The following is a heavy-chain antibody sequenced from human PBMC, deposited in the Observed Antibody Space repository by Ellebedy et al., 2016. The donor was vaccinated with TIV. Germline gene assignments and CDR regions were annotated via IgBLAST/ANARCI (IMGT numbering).Heavy chain of an antibody. J-gene: IGHJ5*02. CDR1: GYTFTGYY. V-gene: IGHV1-2*02. CDR3: ARASYYGSGHPFDP. D-gene: IGHD3-10*01. Sequence: ASVKVSXXASGYTFTGYYMHWVRQAPGQGLEWMGWINPNSGATNSAQKFQGRVTMTRDTSIDTAYMELSRLRSDDTAVYYCARASYYGSGHPFDPWGQGTLVTVSS. CDR2: INPNSGAT.